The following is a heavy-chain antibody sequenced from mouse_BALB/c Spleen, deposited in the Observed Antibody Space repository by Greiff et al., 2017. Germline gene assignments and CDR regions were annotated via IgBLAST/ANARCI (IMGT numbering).Heavy chain of an antibody. V-gene: IGHV3-6*02. Sequence: EVKLVESGPGLVKPSQSLSLTCSVTGYSITSGYYWNWIRQFPGNKLEWMGYISYDGSNNYNPSLKNRISITRDTSKNQFFLKLNSVTTEDTATYYCARYGSSYYYAMDYWGQGTSVTVSS. J-gene: IGHJ4*01. CDR1: GYSITSGYY. CDR3: ARYGSSYYYAMDY. CDR2: ISYDGSN. D-gene: IGHD1-1*01.